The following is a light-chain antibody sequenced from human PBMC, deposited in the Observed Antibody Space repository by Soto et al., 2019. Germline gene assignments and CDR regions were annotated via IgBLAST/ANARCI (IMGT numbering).Light chain of an antibody. V-gene: IGLV2-14*01. CDR2: EVT. CDR1: SSDVGRYNY. Sequence: QSALTQPASVSGSPGQSITISCTGTSSDVGRYNYVSWYQHHPGKAPKLMIYEVTNRPSGVSNRFSGSKSGNTASLTISGLQAEDEADYYCSSYPNRGTFVFGSGTKLTVL. J-gene: IGLJ1*01. CDR3: SSYPNRGTFV.